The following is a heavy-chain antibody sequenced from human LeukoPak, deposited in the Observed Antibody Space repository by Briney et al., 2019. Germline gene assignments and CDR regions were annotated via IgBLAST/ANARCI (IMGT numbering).Heavy chain of an antibody. J-gene: IGHJ6*02. V-gene: IGHV3-21*01. Sequence: PGGSLRLSCAASGFTFSSYSMNWVRQAPGKGLEWVSSISSSSSYIYYADSVKGRFTISRDNAKNSLYLQMNSLRAEDTAVYYCARDRDYYGSGSYGYYYGMDVWGQGTTVTVSS. CDR2: ISSSSSYI. CDR3: ARDRDYYGSGSYGYYYGMDV. CDR1: GFTFSSYS. D-gene: IGHD3-10*01.